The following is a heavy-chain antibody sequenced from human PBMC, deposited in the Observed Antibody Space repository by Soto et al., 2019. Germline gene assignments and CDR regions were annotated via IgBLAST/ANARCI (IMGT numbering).Heavy chain of an antibody. CDR1: GYAFTSYG. V-gene: IGHV1-18*04. CDR2: IAPHSGRT. Sequence: GHEVKNPGASVRVSCVASGYAFTSYGVNWVRQAPGQGLEWMGWIAPHSGRTTYLPKFQGRVTMTADVSTNTAYIELRSLKSDDTGTYFCARAATGSYHSAYWGQGTVVTVSS. D-gene: IGHD3-10*01. J-gene: IGHJ4*02. CDR3: ARAATGSYHSAY.